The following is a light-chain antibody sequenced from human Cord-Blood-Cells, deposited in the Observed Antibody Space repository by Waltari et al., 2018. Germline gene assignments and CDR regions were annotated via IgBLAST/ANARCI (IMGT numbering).Light chain of an antibody. J-gene: IGKJ1*01. V-gene: IGKV1-39*01. Sequence: DIQMTQSPSSLSASVGYRVTITCRASQSISSYLNWYQQKPVKAPKLLIYAASSLQSGVPSRFSGSGAGTDFTLTIRSLQPEDFATYYCQQSYSTPATFGQGTKVEIK. CDR3: QQSYSTPAT. CDR1: QSISSY. CDR2: AAS.